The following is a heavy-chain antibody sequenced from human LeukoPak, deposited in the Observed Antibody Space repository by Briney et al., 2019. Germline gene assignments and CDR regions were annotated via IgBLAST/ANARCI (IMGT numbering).Heavy chain of an antibody. J-gene: IGHJ4*02. CDR2: INPNSGGT. V-gene: IGHV1-2*02. D-gene: IGHD2-2*01. CDR3: ARRYSSTSCYDY. Sequence: GASVKVSCKASGYTFTGYYMHWVRQAPGQGLEWMGWINPNSGGTNYAQKFQGRVTMTRDTSISTTYMELSRLRSDDTAVYYCARRYSSTSCYDYWGQGTLVTVSS. CDR1: GYTFTGYY.